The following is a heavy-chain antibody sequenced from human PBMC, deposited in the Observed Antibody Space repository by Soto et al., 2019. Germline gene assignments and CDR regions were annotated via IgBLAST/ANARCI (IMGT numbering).Heavy chain of an antibody. D-gene: IGHD6-19*01. CDR2: ISSSSSYI. CDR1: GFTFSSYS. J-gene: IGHJ5*02. V-gene: IGHV3-21*01. CDR3: ARDHQWLVGWFDP. Sequence: EVQLVESGGGLVKPGGSLRLSCAASGFTFSSYSMNWVRQAPGKGLEWVSSISSSSSYIYYADSVKGRFTISRDNAKNSLYLQMNSLRAEDTAVYYCARDHQWLVGWFDPWGQGTLVTVSS.